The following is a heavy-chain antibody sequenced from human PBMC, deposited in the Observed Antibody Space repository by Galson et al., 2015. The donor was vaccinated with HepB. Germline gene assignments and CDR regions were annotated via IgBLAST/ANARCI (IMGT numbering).Heavy chain of an antibody. CDR1: GYTFTGYY. CDR3: AREMATIMYAFDI. Sequence: SVKVSCKASGYTFTGYYMHWVRQAPGQGLEWMGWINPNSGGTNYAQKFQGRVTMTRDTSISTAYMELSRLRSDDTAVYYCAREMATIMYAFDIWGQGTMVTVSS. J-gene: IGHJ3*02. D-gene: IGHD5-24*01. CDR2: INPNSGGT. V-gene: IGHV1-2*02.